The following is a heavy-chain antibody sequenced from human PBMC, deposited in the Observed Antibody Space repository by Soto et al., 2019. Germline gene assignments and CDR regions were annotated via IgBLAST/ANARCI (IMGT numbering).Heavy chain of an antibody. CDR1: GFTFSSYS. CDR3: ARGRTSNIAAAVVYYYYGMDV. V-gene: IGHV3-21*01. CDR2: ISSSSSYI. D-gene: IGHD6-13*01. Sequence: VQLVESGGGLVKPGGSLRLSCAASGFTFSSYSMNWVRQAPGKGLEWVSSISSSSSYIYYADSVKGRFTISRDNAKNSLYLQMNSLRAEDTAVYYCARGRTSNIAAAVVYYYYGMDVWGQGTTVTVSS. J-gene: IGHJ6*02.